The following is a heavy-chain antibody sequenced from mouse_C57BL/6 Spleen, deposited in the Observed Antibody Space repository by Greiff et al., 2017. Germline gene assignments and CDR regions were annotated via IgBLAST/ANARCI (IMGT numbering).Heavy chain of an antibody. CDR3: ARSPYEFYAMDY. V-gene: IGHV1-52*01. D-gene: IGHD2-3*01. Sequence: VQLQQPGAELVRPGSSVKLSCKASGYTFTSYWMHWVKQRPIQGLEWIGNIDPSDSETHYNQKFKDKATLTVDKSSSTAYMQLSSLTSEDSAVYYCARSPYEFYAMDYWGQGTSVTVSS. CDR2: IDPSDSET. CDR1: GYTFTSYW. J-gene: IGHJ4*01.